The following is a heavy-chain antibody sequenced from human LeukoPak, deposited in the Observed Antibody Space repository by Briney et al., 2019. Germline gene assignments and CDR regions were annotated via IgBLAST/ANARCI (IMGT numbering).Heavy chain of an antibody. CDR3: ARDRRFVVVPAAPGVFDY. Sequence: TGGSLRLSCAASGFTFSSYAMSWVRQAPGKGLEWVSAISGSGGSTYYADSVKGRFTISRDNAKNSLYLQMNSLRDEDTAVYYCARDRRFVVVPAAPGVFDYWGQGTLVTVSS. CDR1: GFTFSSYA. CDR2: ISGSGGST. J-gene: IGHJ4*02. V-gene: IGHV3-23*01. D-gene: IGHD2-2*01.